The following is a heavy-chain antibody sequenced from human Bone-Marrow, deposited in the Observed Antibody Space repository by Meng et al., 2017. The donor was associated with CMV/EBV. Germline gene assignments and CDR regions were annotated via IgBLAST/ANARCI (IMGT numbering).Heavy chain of an antibody. Sequence: SVKVSCKASGGTFNKYAISWVRQAPGQGLEWMGGIIPDLSKATYTQKFEDRVTITTDESTSTAYMELSRLSSEDTAVYYCASWGWGHGDPYYYYAMDVWGQGATVTVSS. D-gene: IGHD3-10*01. CDR3: ASWGWGHGDPYYYYAMDV. CDR1: GGTFNKYA. CDR2: IIPDLSKA. J-gene: IGHJ6*02. V-gene: IGHV1-69*05.